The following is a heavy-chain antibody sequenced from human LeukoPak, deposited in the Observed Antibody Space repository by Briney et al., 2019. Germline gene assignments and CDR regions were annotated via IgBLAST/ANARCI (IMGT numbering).Heavy chain of an antibody. D-gene: IGHD6-6*01. J-gene: IGHJ4*02. CDR2: IGPSDSYT. CDR3: ARIASYSSSHEFDY. V-gene: IGHV5-10-1*01. CDR1: GYRFTSYW. Sequence: GESLRISCKASGYRFTSYWISCVRQMPGKGLEWMGRIGPSDSYTNYRPSFQGHVTISADKSISTAYLQWSSLKASDTAMYYCARIASYSSSHEFDYWGQGTLVTVSS.